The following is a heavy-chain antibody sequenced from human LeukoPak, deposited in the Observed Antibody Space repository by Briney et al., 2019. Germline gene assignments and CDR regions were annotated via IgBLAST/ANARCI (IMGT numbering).Heavy chain of an antibody. CDR2: INPNSGGT. D-gene: IGHD3-3*01. J-gene: IGHJ4*02. Sequence: GASVKVSCKASGYTFTCYYMHWVRQAPGQGLEWMGWINPNSGGTNYAQKLQGRVTMTRDTSISTAYMELSRLRSDDTAVYYCARSYTIFGVVIMGYWGQGTLVTVSS. CDR1: GYTFTCYY. V-gene: IGHV1-2*02. CDR3: ARSYTIFGVVIMGY.